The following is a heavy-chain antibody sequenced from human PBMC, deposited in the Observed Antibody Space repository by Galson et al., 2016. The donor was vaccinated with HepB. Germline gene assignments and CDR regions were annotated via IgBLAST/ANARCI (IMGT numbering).Heavy chain of an antibody. CDR3: ARDRGYSGWSYFDY. V-gene: IGHV3-7*03. Sequence: SLRLSCAASASTFRSFWMSWVRQAPGKGLEWVANIKQDGTEKYYMDSVKGRFTISRDNAKNSLYLQMNSLRADDTAVYYCARDRGYSGWSYFDYWGQGTLVTVSS. CDR2: IKQDGTEK. D-gene: IGHD6-19*01. CDR1: ASTFRSFW. J-gene: IGHJ4*02.